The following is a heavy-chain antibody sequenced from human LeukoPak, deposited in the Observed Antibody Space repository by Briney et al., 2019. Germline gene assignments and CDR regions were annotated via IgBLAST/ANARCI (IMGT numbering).Heavy chain of an antibody. CDR2: IWYDGSNK. CDR1: GFTISSYG. CDR3: ARDQVDIVATIWGDLDY. J-gene: IGHJ4*02. V-gene: IGHV3-33*01. D-gene: IGHD5-12*01. Sequence: GGSLRLSCAASGFTISSYGMHWVRQAPGKGLEWVAVIWYDGSNKYYADSVKGRFTISRDNSKNTLYLQMNSLRAEDTAVYYCARDQVDIVATIWGDLDYWGQGTLVTVSS.